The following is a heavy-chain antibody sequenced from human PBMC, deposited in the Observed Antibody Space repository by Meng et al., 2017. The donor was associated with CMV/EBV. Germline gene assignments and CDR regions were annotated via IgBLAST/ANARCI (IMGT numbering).Heavy chain of an antibody. Sequence: GESLKISCAASGFTFSSYWMSWVRQAPGKGLEWVANIKQDGSEKYYVDSVKGRFTISRDNAKNSLYLQMNSLRAEDTAVYHCARDDCSGGSCSYGMDVWGQGTTVTVSS. CDR2: IKQDGSEK. J-gene: IGHJ6*02. V-gene: IGHV3-7*01. D-gene: IGHD2-15*01. CDR3: ARDDCSGGSCSYGMDV. CDR1: GFTFSSYW.